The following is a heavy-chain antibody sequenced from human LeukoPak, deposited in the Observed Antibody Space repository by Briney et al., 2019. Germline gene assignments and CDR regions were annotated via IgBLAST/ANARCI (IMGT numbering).Heavy chain of an antibody. CDR2: ISTYNSDA. V-gene: IGHV1-18*01. J-gene: IGHJ4*02. Sequence: ASVRLSCKASGYTFTSYGISWVRQAPGQGLEWMGWISTYNSDANYAQKFHGRVTITADKSTSTAYMELSSLRSEDTAVYYCARGLDGATAAPFDYWGQGTLVTVSS. CDR1: GYTFTSYG. D-gene: IGHD1-26*01. CDR3: ARGLDGATAAPFDY.